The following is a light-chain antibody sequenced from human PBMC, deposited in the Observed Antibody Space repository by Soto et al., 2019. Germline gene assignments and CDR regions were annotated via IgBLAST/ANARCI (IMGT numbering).Light chain of an antibody. CDR2: EVS. J-gene: IGLJ1*01. V-gene: IGLV2-23*02. CDR1: SSDVGSYTL. Sequence: QSVLTQPASVSGAPGQSITISCTGTSSDVGSYTLVSWYQQRPDKAPKLMIYEVSKRPSGISNRFSGSKSGNTASLTISGLHAEDEAYYYCCSYASSSTYVFGAGTKVTVL. CDR3: CSYASSSTYV.